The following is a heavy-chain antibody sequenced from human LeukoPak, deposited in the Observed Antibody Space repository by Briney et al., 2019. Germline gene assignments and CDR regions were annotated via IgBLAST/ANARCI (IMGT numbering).Heavy chain of an antibody. Sequence: SGTLSLTCAVSGASINSSNWWSWVRQTPGKGLEWIGEIYHSGSTNYNPSLKSRVTISVDKSKNQFSLNLSSVTAADTAVYYCARRDIVVVTAVRGFDPWGQGTLVTVSS. J-gene: IGHJ5*02. CDR3: ARRDIVVVTAVRGFDP. V-gene: IGHV4-4*02. CDR1: GASINSSNW. D-gene: IGHD2-21*02. CDR2: IYHSGST.